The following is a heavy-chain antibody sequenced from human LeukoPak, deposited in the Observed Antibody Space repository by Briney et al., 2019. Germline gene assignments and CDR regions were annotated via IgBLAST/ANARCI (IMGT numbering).Heavy chain of an antibody. CDR3: ARSYYYDSSGYYSRWGFDY. D-gene: IGHD3-22*01. Sequence: ASVKVSCKASGYTFTSYYMHWVRQAPGQGLEWRGIINPSGGSTSYAQKFQGRVTMTRDMSTSTVYMELSSLRSEDTAVYYCARSYYYDSSGYYSRWGFDYWGQGTLVTVSA. CDR2: INPSGGST. CDR1: GYTFTSYY. V-gene: IGHV1-46*01. J-gene: IGHJ4*02.